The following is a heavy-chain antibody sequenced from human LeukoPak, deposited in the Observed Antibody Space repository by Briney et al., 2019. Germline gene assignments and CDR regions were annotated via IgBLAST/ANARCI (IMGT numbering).Heavy chain of an antibody. V-gene: IGHV1-69*05. CDR3: VRGILSDDTLTGP. CDR2: IIPIFGTA. D-gene: IGHD3-9*01. J-gene: IGHJ5*02. CDR1: GGTFSSYA. Sequence: ASVKVSCKASGGTFSSYAISWVRQAPGQGLEWMGGIIPIFGTANYAQKFQGRVTMTTDTSTSTAYMELRSLKSDDTAVYYCVRGILSDDTLTGPWGQGTLVTVSS.